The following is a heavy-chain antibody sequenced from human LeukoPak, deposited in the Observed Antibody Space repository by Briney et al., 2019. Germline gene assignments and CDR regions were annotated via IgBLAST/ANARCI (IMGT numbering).Heavy chain of an antibody. V-gene: IGHV3-49*04. CDR3: TRFTIVGVVDAFDI. D-gene: IGHD3-3*01. CDR2: IRSKVYGGTT. CDR1: GFTFGDYA. J-gene: IGHJ3*02. Sequence: GRSLRLSCTASGFTFGDYAMSWVRQAPGKGLEWVGFIRSKVYGGTTEYAASVKVRFTISRDDSKSIAYLQMTSLKTEDAGVYYCTRFTIVGVVDAFDIRGQGTMVTVSS.